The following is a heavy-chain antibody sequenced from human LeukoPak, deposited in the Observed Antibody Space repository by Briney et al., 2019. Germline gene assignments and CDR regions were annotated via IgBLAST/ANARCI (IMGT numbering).Heavy chain of an antibody. CDR3: ARDMQLST. J-gene: IGHJ3*01. Sequence: GGSLSLSHAASGLTFSGSAMSSVRQAPGGGLGWVSLISYSGATSYYTVSVRGRYTISRDNSKDTRVLQMNSLRAEDTAIYDCARDMQLSTWGLGTMVTVSS. CDR1: GLTFSGSA. V-gene: IGHV3-23*01. CDR2: ISYSGATS. D-gene: IGHD3-16*02.